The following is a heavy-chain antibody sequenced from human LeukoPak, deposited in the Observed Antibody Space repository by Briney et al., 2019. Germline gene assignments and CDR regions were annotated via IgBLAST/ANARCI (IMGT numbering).Heavy chain of an antibody. CDR2: ISYDGSNK. CDR3: AKEFDYYDSVPFDY. D-gene: IGHD3-22*01. CDR1: GFTFSSYG. Sequence: GRSLRLSCAASGFTFSSYGMPWVRQAPGKGLEWVAVISYDGSNKYYADSVKGRFTISRDNSKNTLYLQMNSLRAEDTAVYYCAKEFDYYDSVPFDYWGQGTLVTVSS. V-gene: IGHV3-30*18. J-gene: IGHJ4*02.